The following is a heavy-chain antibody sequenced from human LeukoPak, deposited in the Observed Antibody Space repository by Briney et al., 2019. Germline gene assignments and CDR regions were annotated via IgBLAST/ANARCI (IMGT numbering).Heavy chain of an antibody. CDR1: GGSMSRYY. Sequence: SETLSLTCSVSGGSMSRYYWSWIRQPAGKGLEWIGRIYNSGNTNYNPSLKSRVTMSLDTPKNQFSLRLSSVIAADTAVYYCARSGTFDQSAGFYYYYMDVWAGGLRSPSP. J-gene: IGHJ6*03. CDR3: ARSGTFDQSAGFYYYYMDV. V-gene: IGHV4-4*07. D-gene: IGHD1-26*01. CDR2: IYNSGNT.